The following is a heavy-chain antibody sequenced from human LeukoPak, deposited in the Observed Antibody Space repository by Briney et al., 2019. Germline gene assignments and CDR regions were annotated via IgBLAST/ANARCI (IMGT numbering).Heavy chain of an antibody. D-gene: IGHD6-19*01. CDR3: ARVSEDSSGIDY. J-gene: IGHJ4*02. CDR2: VNPNSGGT. V-gene: IGHV1-2*02. Sequence: GASVKVSCKASGYTFTGYYMHWVRQAPGQGLEWMGLVNPNSGGTNYAQKFQGRVTMTRDTSISTAYMELSRLRSDDTAVYYCARVSEDSSGIDYWGQGTLVTVSS. CDR1: GYTFTGYY.